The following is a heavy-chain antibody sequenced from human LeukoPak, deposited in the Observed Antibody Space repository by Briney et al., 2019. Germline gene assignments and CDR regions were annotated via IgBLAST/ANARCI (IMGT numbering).Heavy chain of an antibody. V-gene: IGHV1-18*01. D-gene: IGHD3-9*01. J-gene: IGHJ5*02. CDR1: GYPFTTYG. Sequence: GASVKVSCKASGYPFTTYGINWARQAPGQGLEWMGWINTYNGDTNYAQKFQGRVAMTTDTSTSTVYIELRSLTSDDTAAYYCAREWWGYDVLTGDNWFDPWGQGTLVTVSS. CDR2: INTYNGDT. CDR3: AREWWGYDVLTGDNWFDP.